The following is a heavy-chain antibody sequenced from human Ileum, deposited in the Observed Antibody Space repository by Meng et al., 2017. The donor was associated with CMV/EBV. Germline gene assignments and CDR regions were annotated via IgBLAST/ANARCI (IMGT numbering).Heavy chain of an antibody. J-gene: IGHJ5*02. Sequence: GGSLRLSCAASGFTFSSFWMHWVRQAPGKGLVWVSRINSDGSSISYADSVKGRFTISRDNFKNMLYLQMNSLRAEDTALYYCARDSTSPGRWGSWGQGTLVTVSS. V-gene: IGHV3-74*01. CDR2: INSDGSSI. CDR3: ARDSTSPGRWGS. CDR1: GFTFSSFW. D-gene: IGHD1-26*01.